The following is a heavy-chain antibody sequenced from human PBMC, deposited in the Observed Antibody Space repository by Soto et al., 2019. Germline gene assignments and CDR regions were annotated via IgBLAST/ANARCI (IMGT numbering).Heavy chain of an antibody. V-gene: IGHV5-10-1*01. CDR3: ARHANTAMYDYYRMDV. D-gene: IGHD5-18*01. J-gene: IGHJ6*02. Sequence: PGESLKISCKGSGYSFTSYWISWVRQMPGKGLEWMGRIDPSDSYTNYSPSFQGHVTISADKSISTAYLQWSSLKASDTAMYYCARHANTAMYDYYRMDVWCQGTPVTVSS. CDR2: IDPSDSYT. CDR1: GYSFTSYW.